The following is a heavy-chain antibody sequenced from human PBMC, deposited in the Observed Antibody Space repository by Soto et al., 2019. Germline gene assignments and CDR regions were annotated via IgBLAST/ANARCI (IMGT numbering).Heavy chain of an antibody. V-gene: IGHV3-53*01. J-gene: IGHJ6*02. CDR3: ARRDYDTDV. Sequence: PGGSLRLPCAASGFTVKSNQINWVRQAPGKGLECASVLYSGGSTYYAHSVKGRFTISRDNSKNTLYLQMNSLRAEDTAVYYCARRDYDTDVWGQGTTVTVSS. D-gene: IGHD4-17*01. CDR1: GFTVKSNQ. CDR2: LYSGGST.